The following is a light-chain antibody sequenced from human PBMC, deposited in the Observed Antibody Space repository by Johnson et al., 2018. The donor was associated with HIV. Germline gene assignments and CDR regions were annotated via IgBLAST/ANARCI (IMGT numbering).Light chain of an antibody. J-gene: IGLJ1*01. Sequence: QSVLTQPPSVSAAPGQTVTISCSGSSSNVGSSFVSWYRQVPGTAPKLLIYDNNKRPSGIPGRFSGSKSGPSATLGITGLQTGDEADYFCGTWDTSLRTGFFGTGTKVTVL. V-gene: IGLV1-51*01. CDR3: GTWDTSLRTGF. CDR2: DNN. CDR1: SSNVGSSF.